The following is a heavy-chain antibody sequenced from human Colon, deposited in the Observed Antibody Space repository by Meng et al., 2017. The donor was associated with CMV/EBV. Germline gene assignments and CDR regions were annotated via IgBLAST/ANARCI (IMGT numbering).Heavy chain of an antibody. CDR2: IRYDGSNK. D-gene: IGHD3-10*02. CDR3: AKAHVRKAYYYGMDV. Sequence: GGSLRLSCAASGFTFSSYGMHWVRQAPGKRLEWVAFIRYDGSNKYYADSVKGRVTISRDNSENTLYLQMNSLRAEDTAVYYCAKAHVRKAYYYGMDVWGQGTTVTVSS. CDR1: GFTFSSYG. J-gene: IGHJ6*02. V-gene: IGHV3-30*02.